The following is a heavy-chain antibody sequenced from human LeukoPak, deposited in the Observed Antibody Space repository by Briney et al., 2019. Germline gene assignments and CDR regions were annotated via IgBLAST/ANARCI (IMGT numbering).Heavy chain of an antibody. Sequence: GGSLRLSCAASGFTFSDYYMSWIRQAPGKGLEWVSYISSSGSTIYYADSVKGRFTISRDNAKNSLYLQMNSLRAEDTAVYYCARAAQYCTNGVCYTRSHFDYWGQGTLVTVSS. CDR2: ISSSGSTI. CDR3: ARAAQYCTNGVCYTRSHFDY. D-gene: IGHD2-8*01. J-gene: IGHJ4*02. CDR1: GFTFSDYY. V-gene: IGHV3-11*01.